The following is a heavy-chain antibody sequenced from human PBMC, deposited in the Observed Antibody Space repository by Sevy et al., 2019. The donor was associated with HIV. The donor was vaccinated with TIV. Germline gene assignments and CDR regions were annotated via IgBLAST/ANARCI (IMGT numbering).Heavy chain of an antibody. Sequence: SETLSLTCAVYGGSFSGYYWSWIRQPPGKGLEWIGEINRSGSTNCNPSLKSRVTISVDTSKNQFSLKLSSVTAADTAVYYCARSPITMVRGVIKYYYYYGMDVWGQGTTVTVSS. D-gene: IGHD3-10*01. CDR3: ARSPITMVRGVIKYYYYYGMDV. V-gene: IGHV4-34*01. CDR1: GGSFSGYY. CDR2: INRSGST. J-gene: IGHJ6*02.